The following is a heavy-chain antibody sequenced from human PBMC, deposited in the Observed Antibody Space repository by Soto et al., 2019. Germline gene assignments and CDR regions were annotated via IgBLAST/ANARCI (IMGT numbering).Heavy chain of an antibody. J-gene: IGHJ2*01. CDR3: AKDIRSSWESYWYFDL. CDR2: ISGSGGST. V-gene: IGHV3-23*01. CDR1: GFTFSSYA. D-gene: IGHD6-13*01. Sequence: EVQLLESGGGLVQPGGSLRLSCAASGFTFSSYAMSWVRQAPGKGLEWVSAISGSGGSTYYADSVKGRFTSSRDNSKNTLYLQINSLRAEDTAVYYCAKDIRSSWESYWYFDLWGRGTLVTVSS.